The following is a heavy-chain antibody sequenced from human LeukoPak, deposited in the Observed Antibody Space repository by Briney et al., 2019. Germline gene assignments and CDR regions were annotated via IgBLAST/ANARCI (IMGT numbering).Heavy chain of an antibody. D-gene: IGHD3-22*01. CDR2: IDTNTGNP. J-gene: IGHJ4*02. V-gene: IGHV7-4-1*02. CDR3: ANCYDSSGFFAY. Sequence: ASVKVSCKGSGYTFTKYAISWVRQAPGQGPEYMGWIDTNTGNPTYAQGFTGRFVFSLDTSVSTAYLQISSLKAEDSAIYFCANCYDSSGFFAYWGQGTLVTVSS. CDR1: GYTFTKYA.